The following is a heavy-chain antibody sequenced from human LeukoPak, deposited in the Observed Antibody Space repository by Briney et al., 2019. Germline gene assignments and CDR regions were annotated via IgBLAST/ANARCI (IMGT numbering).Heavy chain of an antibody. J-gene: IGHJ4*02. CDR3: AKEGDYRSWVGFDY. V-gene: IGHV3-21*04. D-gene: IGHD4-11*01. Sequence: GGSLRLSCAASGFTFSSYSMNWVRQAPGKGLEWVSSISSSSSYITYADSVKGRFTISRDNAKNSLYLQMNSLRAEDTAVYYCAKEGDYRSWVGFDYWGQGTLVTVSS. CDR1: GFTFSSYS. CDR2: ISSSSSYI.